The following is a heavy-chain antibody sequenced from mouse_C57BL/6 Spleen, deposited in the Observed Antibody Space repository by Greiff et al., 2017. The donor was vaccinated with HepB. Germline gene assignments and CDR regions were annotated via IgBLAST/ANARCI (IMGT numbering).Heavy chain of an antibody. CDR1: GYTFTSSW. D-gene: IGHD1-1*01. J-gene: IGHJ1*03. Sequence: VQLQQPGAELVRPGSSVKLSCKASGYTFTSSWMDWVKQRPGQGLEWIGNIYPSDSETHYNQKFKDKATLTVDKSSSTAYMQLSVLTSEDSAVYYCARHGSRGYFDVWGTGTTVTVSS. V-gene: IGHV1-61*01. CDR2: IYPSDSET. CDR3: ARHGSRGYFDV.